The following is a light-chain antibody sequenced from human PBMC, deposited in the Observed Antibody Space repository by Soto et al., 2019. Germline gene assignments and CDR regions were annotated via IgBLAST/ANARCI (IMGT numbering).Light chain of an antibody. J-gene: IGKJ5*01. CDR2: GAS. CDR3: QQYTKWPLIT. Sequence: EIVMTQSPATLSVSPGETATLSCRASQSISIGLAWYRQKPGQAPRLLIYGASTRATGTPARFSCSGSGTDFTLTISSLQSEDFALYYCQQYTKWPLITCGQGTRLEIK. V-gene: IGKV3D-15*01. CDR1: QSISIG.